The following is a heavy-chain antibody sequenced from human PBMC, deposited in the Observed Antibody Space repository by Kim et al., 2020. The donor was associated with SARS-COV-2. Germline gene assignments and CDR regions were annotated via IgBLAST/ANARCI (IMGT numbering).Heavy chain of an antibody. D-gene: IGHD5-18*01. J-gene: IGHJ6*02. CDR1: GYKGSGEY. CDR2: INPNSGGT. V-gene: IGHV1-2*06. CDR3: ARVLTTAMALYV. Sequence: ASVKVSCKASGYKGSGEYMDWVRQAPGQGLEWMGRINPNSGGTNYAQKFQGRVTMTRDTSISTAYMELSRLRSDDTAVYYCARVLTTAMALYVWGQGTTVTVSS.